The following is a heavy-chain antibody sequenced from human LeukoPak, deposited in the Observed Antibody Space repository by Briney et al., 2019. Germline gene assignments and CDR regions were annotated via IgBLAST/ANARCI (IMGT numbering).Heavy chain of an antibody. V-gene: IGHV3-23*01. Sequence: GGSLRLSCAASGFTFSSYAMSWVRQAPGKGLEWDSAISGSGGSTYYADSVKGRFTISRDNSKNTLYLQMNSLRAEDTAVYYCAPMVRGSYYFDYWGQGTLVTVSS. CDR3: APMVRGSYYFDY. D-gene: IGHD3-10*01. CDR1: GFTFSSYA. CDR2: ISGSGGST. J-gene: IGHJ4*02.